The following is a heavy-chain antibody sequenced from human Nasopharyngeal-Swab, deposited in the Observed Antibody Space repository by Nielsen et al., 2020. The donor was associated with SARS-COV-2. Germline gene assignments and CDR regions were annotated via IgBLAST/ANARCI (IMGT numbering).Heavy chain of an antibody. CDR3: ARLLGRTFSFGGVIVP. D-gene: IGHD3-16*02. CDR1: GYSISSGYY. CDR2: IYHSGST. Sequence: SETLSLTCTVSGYSISSGYYWGWIRQPPGKGLEWIGSIYHSGSTYYNPSLKSRVTISVDTSKNQFSLKLSSVTAADTAVYYCARLLGRTFSFGGVIVPWGQGTLVTVSS. J-gene: IGHJ5*02. V-gene: IGHV4-38-2*02.